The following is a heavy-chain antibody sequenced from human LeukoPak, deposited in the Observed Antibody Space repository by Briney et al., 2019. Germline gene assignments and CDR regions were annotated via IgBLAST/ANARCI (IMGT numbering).Heavy chain of an antibody. V-gene: IGHV4-59*01. CDR2: VHYSGNT. J-gene: IGHJ2*01. CDR1: GGSISNYY. Sequence: SETLSLTCIVSGGSISNYYWSWIRQPPRKGLEWIGYVHYSGNTNYNPSLKGRVTISVDTSKNQFSLKLSSVTAADTAVYYCARMIAAAGTEYFDLWGRGTLVTVSS. CDR3: ARMIAAAGTEYFDL. D-gene: IGHD6-13*01.